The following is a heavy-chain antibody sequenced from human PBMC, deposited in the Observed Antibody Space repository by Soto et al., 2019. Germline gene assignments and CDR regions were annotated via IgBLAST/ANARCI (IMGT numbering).Heavy chain of an antibody. V-gene: IGHV1-69*01. CDR1: GGTFSSYA. CDR3: ARETFEYSSSSVPDY. J-gene: IGHJ4*02. CDR2: IIPIFGTA. D-gene: IGHD6-6*01. Sequence: QVQLVQSGAEVKKPGSSVKVSCNASGGTFSSYAISWVRHAPGQGLEWMGGIIPIFGTANYAQKFQGRVTMTADESTSTAYMELSSLRSEDTAVYYCARETFEYSSSSVPDYWGQGTLVTVSS.